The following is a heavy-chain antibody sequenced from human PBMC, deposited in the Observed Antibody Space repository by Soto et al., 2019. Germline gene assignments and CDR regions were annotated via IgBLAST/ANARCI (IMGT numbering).Heavy chain of an antibody. CDR1: GVTVSSNY. Sequence: PGGSVRLFCAASGVTVSSNYMSWVRQAPGKGLEWVSVIYSGGSTYYADSVKGRFTISRDNSKNTLYLQMNSLRAEDTAVYYCARDHGSGYDDAFDIWGQGTMVTVSS. D-gene: IGHD5-12*01. CDR2: IYSGGST. V-gene: IGHV3-53*01. CDR3: ARDHGSGYDDAFDI. J-gene: IGHJ3*02.